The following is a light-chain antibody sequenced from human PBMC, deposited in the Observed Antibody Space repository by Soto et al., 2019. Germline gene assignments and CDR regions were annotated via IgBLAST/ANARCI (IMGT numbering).Light chain of an antibody. V-gene: IGKV1-39*01. CDR3: QHSSSTHR. CDR2: DEY. J-gene: IGKJ1*01. Sequence: RARQSIRSYLNWYQKKTGKDHKIMIYDEYSLQSGVQSRLSGSGSGTDFTITISSLQTEDFATYYCQHSSSTHRFRHGSKVDI. CDR1: QSIRSY.